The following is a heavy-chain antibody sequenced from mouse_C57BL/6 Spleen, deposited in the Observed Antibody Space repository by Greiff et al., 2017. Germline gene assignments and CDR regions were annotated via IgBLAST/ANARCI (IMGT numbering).Heavy chain of an antibody. CDR3: ARDTVYYGNYEGTWFAY. CDR2: ISYDGSN. J-gene: IGHJ3*01. Sequence: EVKLMESGPGLVKPSQSLSLTCSVTGYSITSGYYWDWIRQFPGNKLEWMGYISYDGSNNYNPSLKNRISITRDTSKNQFFLKLNSVTTEDTATYYCARDTVYYGNYEGTWFAYWGQGTLVTVSA. V-gene: IGHV3-6*01. CDR1: GYSITSGYY. D-gene: IGHD2-1*01.